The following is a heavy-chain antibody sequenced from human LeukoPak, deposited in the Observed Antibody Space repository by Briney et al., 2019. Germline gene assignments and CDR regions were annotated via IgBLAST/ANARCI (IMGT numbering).Heavy chain of an antibody. CDR2: INHSGST. D-gene: IGHD2-2*01. J-gene: IGHJ4*02. V-gene: IGHV4-34*01. CDR3: AREVGDIVVVPAAIEQFDY. CDR1: GGSFSGYY. Sequence: SETLSLTCAVYGGSFSGYYWSWIRQPPGKGLEWIGEINHSGSTNYNPSLKSRVTISVDTSKNQFSLKLSSVTAADTAVYYCAREVGDIVVVPAAIEQFDYWGQGTLVTVSS.